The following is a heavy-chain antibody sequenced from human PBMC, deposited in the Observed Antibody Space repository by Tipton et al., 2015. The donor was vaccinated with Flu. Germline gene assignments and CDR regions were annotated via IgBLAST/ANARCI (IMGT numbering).Heavy chain of an antibody. CDR3: GRLPTRSYCPDY. J-gene: IGHJ4*02. D-gene: IGHD1-26*01. CDR2: IYHSGRT. CDR1: GYSISSGYY. Sequence: TLSLTCAVSGYSISSGYYWGWIRQPPGKGLGWIGSIYHSGRTLYNPSLKSRVRFLVDTSKNQFSLKVSSVTTADTAIYYCGRLPTRSYCPDYWGQGTLVTVSS. V-gene: IGHV4-38-2*01.